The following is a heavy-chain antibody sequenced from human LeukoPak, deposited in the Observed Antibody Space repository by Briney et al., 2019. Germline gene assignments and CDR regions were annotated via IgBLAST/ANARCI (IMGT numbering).Heavy chain of an antibody. CDR2: ISAYNGNT. Sequence: ASVKVSCKASGYTFTSYGISWVRQPPGQGLEWMGWISAYNGNTNYAQKLQGRVTMTTDTSTSTAYMELRSLRSDDTAVYYCARGIQIAARTSTFDYWGQKTPVTVSS. CDR1: GYTFTSYG. D-gene: IGHD6-6*01. CDR3: ARGIQIAARTSTFDY. J-gene: IGHJ4*02. V-gene: IGHV1-18*01.